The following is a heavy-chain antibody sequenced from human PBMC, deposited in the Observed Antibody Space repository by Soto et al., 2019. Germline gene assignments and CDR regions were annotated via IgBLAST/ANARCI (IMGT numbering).Heavy chain of an antibody. J-gene: IGHJ4*02. D-gene: IGHD3-16*01. Sequence: LGESLKISCKGSGYSFTSYWIGWVRQMPGKGLEWMGIIYPGDSDTRYSPSFQGQVTISADKSISTAYLQWSSLKASDTAMYYCARAPMSMITFGGVPAPFDYWGQGTLVTVSS. V-gene: IGHV5-51*01. CDR3: ARAPMSMITFGGVPAPFDY. CDR1: GYSFTSYW. CDR2: IYPGDSDT.